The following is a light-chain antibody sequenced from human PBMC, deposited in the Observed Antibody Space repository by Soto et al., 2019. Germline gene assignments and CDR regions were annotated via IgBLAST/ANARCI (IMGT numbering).Light chain of an antibody. J-gene: IGKJ1*01. CDR2: GAS. CDR1: QSVSSN. V-gene: IGKV3-15*01. CDR3: QQYNNWPPDT. Sequence: EIVMTQSPATLSVSPGERATLSCRASQSVSSNLAWYQQKPGQAPRLLIYGASTRATGIPARFSGSGSGTELTLTISSLQSEDFEVYYCQQYNNWPPDTFGQGTKVEIK.